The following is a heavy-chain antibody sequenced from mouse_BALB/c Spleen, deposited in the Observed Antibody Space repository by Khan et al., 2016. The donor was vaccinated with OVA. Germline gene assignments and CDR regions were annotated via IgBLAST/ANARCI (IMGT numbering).Heavy chain of an antibody. Sequence: EVQLQESGPSLVKPSQTLSLTCSVTGDSITSGYWNWIRQFPENKLEYMGYIIYTGYNYYTPSLQCRISITRHTSKNQYYLQLNSVTDEDTATYYCARSTYRYAFVYWGQGTLVTVSA. CDR3: ARSTYRYAFVY. J-gene: IGHJ3*01. V-gene: IGHV3-8*02. CDR2: IIYTGYN. D-gene: IGHD2-12*01. CDR1: GDSITSGY.